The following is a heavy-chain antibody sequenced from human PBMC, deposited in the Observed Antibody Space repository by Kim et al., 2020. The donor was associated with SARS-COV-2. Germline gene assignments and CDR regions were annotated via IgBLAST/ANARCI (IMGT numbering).Heavy chain of an antibody. J-gene: IGHJ4*02. Sequence: GGSLRLSCSASGFTFSSYAMHWVRQAPGKGLGYVSAISSNGGSTYYADSVKGRFTISRDNSKNTLYLQMSSLRAEDTAVYYCVKARIAVAGRGMGDPKTFDYWGQGTLVTVSS. CDR3: VKARIAVAGRGMGDPKTFDY. CDR2: ISSNGGST. CDR1: GFTFSSYA. D-gene: IGHD6-19*01. V-gene: IGHV3-64D*09.